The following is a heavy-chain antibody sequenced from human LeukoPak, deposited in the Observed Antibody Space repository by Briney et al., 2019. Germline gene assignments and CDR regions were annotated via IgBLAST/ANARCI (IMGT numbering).Heavy chain of an antibody. V-gene: IGHV3-21*01. D-gene: IGHD1-1*01. Sequence: GGSLRLSCAASGFTFSSYSMNWVRQAPGKGLEWVSFISSTTSYKYYADSVKGRFTISRDNAKNSLYLQMNSLRAEDTALYYCARLRTTGTFDYWGQGTLVTVSS. CDR2: ISSTTSYK. CDR1: GFTFSSYS. J-gene: IGHJ4*02. CDR3: ARLRTTGTFDY.